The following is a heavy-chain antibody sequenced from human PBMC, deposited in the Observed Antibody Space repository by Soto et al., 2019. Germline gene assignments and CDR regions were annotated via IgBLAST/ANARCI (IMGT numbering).Heavy chain of an antibody. Sequence: ASVKVSCKASGYTFTSYGISWVRQAPGQGLEWMGWISAYNGNTNYAQKLQGRVTMTTDTSTSTAYMELRSLKTEDTAVYYCARAPKVGSWTHFDYWGQGTLVTVSS. CDR2: ISAYNGNT. J-gene: IGHJ4*02. V-gene: IGHV1-18*01. CDR3: ARAPKVGSWTHFDY. D-gene: IGHD6-13*01. CDR1: GYTFTSYG.